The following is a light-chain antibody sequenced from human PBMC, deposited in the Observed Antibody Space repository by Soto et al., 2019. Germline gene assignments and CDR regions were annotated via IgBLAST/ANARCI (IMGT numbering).Light chain of an antibody. CDR3: QTWDSSTGVV. V-gene: IGLV3-1*01. Sequence: SYELTQPPSVSVSPGQTASITCSGDNLGEKYACWYHQKPGQSPVLVIYRDNKRPSGIPERFSGSNSGNTATLTISGTQDNDEGDYYCQTWDSSTGVVFGGGTKLTVL. J-gene: IGLJ2*01. CDR2: RDN. CDR1: NLGEKY.